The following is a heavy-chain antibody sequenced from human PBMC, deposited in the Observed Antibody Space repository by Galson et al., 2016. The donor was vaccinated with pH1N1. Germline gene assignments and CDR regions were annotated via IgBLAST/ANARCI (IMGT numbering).Heavy chain of an antibody. CDR3: ARDHVYGDYFERFFDL. Sequence: SLRLSCAASGFTFSHYAMHWVRQAPGKGLEWVAVISYVKSNKDYAGSVKGRFTVSRDNSKNTLYLQMNRRRAEDTALYYCARDHVYGDYFERFFDLWGRGTLVTVSS. CDR1: GFTFSHYA. J-gene: IGHJ2*01. CDR2: ISYVKSNK. D-gene: IGHD4-17*01. V-gene: IGHV3-30-3*01.